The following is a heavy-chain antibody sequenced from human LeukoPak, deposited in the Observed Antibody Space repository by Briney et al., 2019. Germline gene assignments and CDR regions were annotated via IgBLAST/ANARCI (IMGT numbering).Heavy chain of an antibody. V-gene: IGHV3-7*01. CDR1: GFTFSSYW. CDR3: ARDTVFRQNWFDP. CDR2: IKQDGSEK. Sequence: GGSLRLSCAASGFTFSSYWMSWVRQAPGKGLEWVANIKQDGSEKYYVDSVKGRFTISRDSAKNSLYLQMNSLRAEDTAVYYCARDTVFRQNWFDPWGQGTLVTVSS. D-gene: IGHD4-11*01. J-gene: IGHJ5*02.